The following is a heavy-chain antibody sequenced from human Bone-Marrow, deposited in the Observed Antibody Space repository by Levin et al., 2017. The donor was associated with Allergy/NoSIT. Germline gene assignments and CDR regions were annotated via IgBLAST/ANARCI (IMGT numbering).Heavy chain of an antibody. CDR1: GFILNAYG. D-gene: IGHD2-15*01. Sequence: GESLKISCAASGFILNAYGMHWVRQAPGKGLEWVAFISDDGSNQHFADVVMGRFSISRDNSKSTLSLQMNSLRAEDTAVYYCAREGSGYCVAGRCSLMGNMDVWGQGTTVTVSS. J-gene: IGHJ6*02. CDR2: ISDDGSNQ. CDR3: AREGSGYCVAGRCSLMGNMDV. V-gene: IGHV3-33*05.